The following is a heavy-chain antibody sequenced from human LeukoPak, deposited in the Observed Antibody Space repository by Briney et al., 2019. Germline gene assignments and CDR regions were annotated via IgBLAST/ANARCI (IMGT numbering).Heavy chain of an antibody. J-gene: IGHJ4*02. CDR2: IYSGGNT. V-gene: IGHV3-53*01. D-gene: IGHD3-10*01. Sequence: SGGSLRPSCAASGFTVSRNYMSWVRQAPGKGLEWVSVIYSGGNTYHADSVKGRFTISRDNSKNTLYLQMNSLTAEDTAVYYCANIPRGDYWGLGTLVTVSS. CDR1: GFTVSRNY. CDR3: ANIPRGDY.